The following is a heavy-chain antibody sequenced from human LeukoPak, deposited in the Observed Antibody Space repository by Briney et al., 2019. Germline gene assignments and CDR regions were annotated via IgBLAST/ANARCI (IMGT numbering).Heavy chain of an antibody. CDR2: IIPIFGTA. V-gene: IGHV1-69*05. CDR1: GGTFSSYA. J-gene: IGHJ4*02. D-gene: IGHD3/OR15-3a*01. Sequence: ASVKVSCKASGGTFSSYAISWVRQAPEQGLEWMGGIIPIFGTANYAQNFQGRVTITTDESTSTAYMELSSLRSEDTAAYYCARVGHRYFDYWGQGTLVIVSS. CDR3: ARVGHRYFDY.